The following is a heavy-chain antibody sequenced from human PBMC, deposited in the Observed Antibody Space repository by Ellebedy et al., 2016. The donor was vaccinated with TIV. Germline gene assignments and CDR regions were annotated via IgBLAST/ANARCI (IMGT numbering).Heavy chain of an antibody. D-gene: IGHD3-16*01. CDR1: AGTFSSYA. CDR3: ARGTYDYVWGSGRYQYYYMDV. V-gene: IGHV1-69*13. CDR2: IIPIFGTA. Sequence: SVKVSCXASAGTFSSYAISRVRQAPGQGLEWMGGIIPIFGTANYAQKFQGRVTITADESTSTAYMELSSLRSEDTAVYYCARGTYDYVWGSGRYQYYYMDVWGKGTTVTVSS. J-gene: IGHJ6*03.